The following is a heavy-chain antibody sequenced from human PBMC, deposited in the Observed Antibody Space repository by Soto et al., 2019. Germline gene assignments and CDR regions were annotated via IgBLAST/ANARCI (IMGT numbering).Heavy chain of an antibody. V-gene: IGHV1-69*04. CDR2: IIPILGIA. Sequence: SVKVSCKASGYTFTSYGISWVRQAPGQGLEWMGRIIPILGIANYAQKFQGRVTITADESTSTAYMELSSLRSEDTAVYYCARSSSWYVFDYWGQGTLVTVS. CDR3: ARSSSWYVFDY. CDR1: GYTFTSYG. D-gene: IGHD6-13*01. J-gene: IGHJ4*02.